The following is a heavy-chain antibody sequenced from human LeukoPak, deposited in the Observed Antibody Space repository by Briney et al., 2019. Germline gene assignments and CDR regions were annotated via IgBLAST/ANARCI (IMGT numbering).Heavy chain of an antibody. V-gene: IGHV4-39*01. CDR1: GGSISSSSYY. CDR3: ARHIPIAVAGTGRFVS. Sequence: SETLSLTCTVSGGSISSSSYYWGWIRQPLGQGLEWIVSIYYSGSTYYNPSLNSRVTICVNTTNNLHSLKLSSVTAPDTAVYYCARHIPIAVAGTGRFVSWGQRTLVTVSS. D-gene: IGHD6-19*01. CDR2: IYYSGST. J-gene: IGHJ5*01.